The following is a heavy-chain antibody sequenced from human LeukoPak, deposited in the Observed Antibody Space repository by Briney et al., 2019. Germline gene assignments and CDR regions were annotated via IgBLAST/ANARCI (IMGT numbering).Heavy chain of an antibody. CDR2: INYSGNT. J-gene: IGHJ4*02. CDR1: GGSLSGYY. Sequence: SETLSLTCAVYGGSLSGYYLTWIRQSPGKGLEWIGEINYSGNTNYNRSLKSRVTISADTSKNQFSLSLTSVTAADTAVYYCARRGTAYCRGGNCYSDKYFDYWGQGTQVTVSS. V-gene: IGHV4-34*01. D-gene: IGHD2-15*01. CDR3: ARRGTAYCRGGNCYSDKYFDY.